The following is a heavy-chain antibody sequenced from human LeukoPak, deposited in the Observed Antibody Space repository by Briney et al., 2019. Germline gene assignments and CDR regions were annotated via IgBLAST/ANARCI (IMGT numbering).Heavy chain of an antibody. CDR1: GVSISSSNSY. CDR2: INHSGTT. V-gene: IGHV4-39*07. J-gene: IGHJ4*02. D-gene: IGHD6-13*01. Sequence: SETLSLTCTVSGVSISSSNSYWGWIRQPPGKGLEWIGEINHSGTTNYNPSLKSRVTISADTSKNQFSLKLSSVTAADTAVYYCARVAAAGPAAHYFDYWGQGTLVTVSS. CDR3: ARVAAAGPAAHYFDY.